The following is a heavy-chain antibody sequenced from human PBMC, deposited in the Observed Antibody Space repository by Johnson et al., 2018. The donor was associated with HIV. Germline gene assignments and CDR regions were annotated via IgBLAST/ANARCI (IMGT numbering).Heavy chain of an antibody. Sequence: QVQLVESGGGLVKPGGSLRLSCAASGFTFSDYYMSWIRQAPGKGLEWISYISSSGSTIYYADSVKGRFTISRDNANNSLYLQMNSLGAEATAVYYCATRAPTHRPGVFDIWGQGTRVTISS. D-gene: IGHD1-14*01. CDR1: GFTFSDYY. CDR2: ISSSGSTI. CDR3: ATRAPTHRPGVFDI. J-gene: IGHJ3*02. V-gene: IGHV3-11*04.